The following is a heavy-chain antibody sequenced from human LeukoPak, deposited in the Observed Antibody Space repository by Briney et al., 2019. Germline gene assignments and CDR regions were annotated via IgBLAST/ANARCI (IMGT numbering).Heavy chain of an antibody. Sequence: GGSLRLSCAASAFSLNAYNMNWVRQAPGKGLEWVSSISYTGTYIYYADSVKGRFTISRDNSKNTLYLQMNSLRAEDTAVYYCAKERSGWFGDLGPFDYWGQGTLVTVSS. D-gene: IGHD3-10*01. V-gene: IGHV3-21*04. J-gene: IGHJ4*02. CDR3: AKERSGWFGDLGPFDY. CDR2: ISYTGTYI. CDR1: AFSLNAYN.